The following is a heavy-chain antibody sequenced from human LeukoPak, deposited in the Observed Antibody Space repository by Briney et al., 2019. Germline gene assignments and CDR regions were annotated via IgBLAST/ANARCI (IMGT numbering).Heavy chain of an antibody. CDR3: ARSPPNPSDNYDRLYYFDY. Sequence: ESGPALVNPAQTLTLTCTFSGFSLRTRTMRVSWIRQPPGKDLEWLSRIAWDNDKFYSTSLETRLTISKDTSKNQVVLTMTNMDPVDTATYYCARSPPNPSDNYDRLYYFDYWGQGTLVTVSS. D-gene: IGHD3-22*01. J-gene: IGHJ4*02. V-gene: IGHV2-70*04. CDR2: IAWDNDK. CDR1: GFSLRTRTMR.